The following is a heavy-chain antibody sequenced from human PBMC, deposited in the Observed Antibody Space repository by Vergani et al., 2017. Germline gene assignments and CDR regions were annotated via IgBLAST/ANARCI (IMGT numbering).Heavy chain of an antibody. CDR1: GFTFDDYA. V-gene: IGHV3-9*01. D-gene: IGHD3-3*01. Sequence: EVQLVESGGGLVQPGRSLRLSCAASGFTFDDYAMHWVRQPPGKGLEWVSGISWTSGTIGYEDSVRGRFTSSRDNAKNSLYLQMNSLRAEDTAVYYCAKDRWAIFGVVRYPTYYMDVWGKGTTVTVSS. J-gene: IGHJ6*03. CDR3: AKDRWAIFGVVRYPTYYMDV. CDR2: ISWTSGTI.